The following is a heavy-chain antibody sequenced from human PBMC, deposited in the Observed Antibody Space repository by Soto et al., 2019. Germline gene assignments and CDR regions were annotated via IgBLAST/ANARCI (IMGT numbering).Heavy chain of an antibody. Sequence: QVQLVESGGGVVQPGRSLRLSCAASGFTFSSYAMHWVRQAPGKGLEWVAVISYDGSNKYYADSVKGRFTISRDNSKNTLYLQMNSLRAEDTAVYYCARVTPHYGGNLERFDYWGQGTLVTVSS. CDR3: ARVTPHYGGNLERFDY. D-gene: IGHD4-17*01. CDR2: ISYDGSNK. J-gene: IGHJ4*02. V-gene: IGHV3-30-3*01. CDR1: GFTFSSYA.